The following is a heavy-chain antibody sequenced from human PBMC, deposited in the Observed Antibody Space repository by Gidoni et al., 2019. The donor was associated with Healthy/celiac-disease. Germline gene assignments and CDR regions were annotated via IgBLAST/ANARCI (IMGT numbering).Heavy chain of an antibody. D-gene: IGHD3-10*01. CDR3: VIGDLYYFDY. CDR1: GFTFSAHY. J-gene: IGHJ4*02. CDR2: TRNKANSYTT. V-gene: IGHV3-72*01. Sequence: EVQLVESGGGLVQPGGSLRLSCAASGFTFSAHYMDWVRQAPGKGLEWVGRTRNKANSYTTEYAASVKGRFTISRDDSKNSLYLQMNSLKTEDTAVYYCVIGDLYYFDYWGQGTLVTVSS.